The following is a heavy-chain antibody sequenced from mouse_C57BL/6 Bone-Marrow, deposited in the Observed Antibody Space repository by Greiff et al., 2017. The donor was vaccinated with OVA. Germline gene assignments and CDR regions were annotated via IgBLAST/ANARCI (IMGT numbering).Heavy chain of an antibody. CDR2: IDPANGDT. CDR3: TPGGKNYVDY. V-gene: IGHV14-4*01. J-gene: IGHJ2*01. CDR1: GFNIKDDY. Sequence: EVQLQQSGAELVRPGASVKLSCTASGFNIKDDYMHWVKQRPEQGLEWIGWIDPANGDTEYASKFQGKATITADTSSDTAYLQLSSLTSEDTAVYYCTPGGKNYVDYWGQGTTLTVSS.